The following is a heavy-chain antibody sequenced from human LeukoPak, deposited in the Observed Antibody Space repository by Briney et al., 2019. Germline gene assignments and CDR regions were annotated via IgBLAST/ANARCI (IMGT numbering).Heavy chain of an antibody. CDR3: ARVEQLVLNY. Sequence: GGSLRLSCAASGFTFSSYSMNWVRQAPGKGLEWVSSISSSSSYIYYADSVKGRFTISRDNAKNSLYLQMNSLRTEDTAVYYCARVEQLVLNYWGQGTLVTVSS. D-gene: IGHD6-13*01. CDR1: GFTFSSYS. J-gene: IGHJ4*02. CDR2: ISSSSSYI. V-gene: IGHV3-21*01.